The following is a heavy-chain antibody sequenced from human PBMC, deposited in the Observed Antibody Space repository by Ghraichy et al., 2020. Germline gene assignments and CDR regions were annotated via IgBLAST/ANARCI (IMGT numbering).Heavy chain of an antibody. V-gene: IGHV6-1*01. Sequence: SQTLSLTCAISGDSVSSNSAAWNWIRQSPSRGLEWLGRTYYRSKWYNDYAVSVKSRITINPDTSKNQFSLQLNSVTPEDTAVYYCARDPIITMVRGATPYYFDYWGQGTLVTVSS. D-gene: IGHD3-10*01. CDR3: ARDPIITMVRGATPYYFDY. J-gene: IGHJ4*02. CDR2: TYYRSKWYN. CDR1: GDSVSSNSAA.